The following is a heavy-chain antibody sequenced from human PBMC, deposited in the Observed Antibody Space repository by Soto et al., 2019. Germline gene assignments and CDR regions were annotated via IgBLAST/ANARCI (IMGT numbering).Heavy chain of an antibody. Sequence: QLHLVQSGAVVKKPGASVTVSCSASGYPVTAYYMHWVRQAPGRGLEWMGGINPATGAAKYTQTFQGRGTQDRGTSPGSGLLGLGGPAIWDPAGFFCARGGGVGVAGSAAFDMWGQGTLVTVSS. V-gene: IGHV1-2*02. D-gene: IGHD3-3*01. CDR3: ARGGGVGVAGSAAFDM. CDR1: GYPVTAYY. J-gene: IGHJ3*02. CDR2: INPATGAA.